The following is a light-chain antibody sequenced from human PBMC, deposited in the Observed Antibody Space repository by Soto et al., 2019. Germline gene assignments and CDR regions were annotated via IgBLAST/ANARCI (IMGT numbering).Light chain of an antibody. CDR3: QYYDTSLVT. CDR2: GTS. Sequence: EIVLTQSPGTLSLSPGERATFSCRASETISSSHLVWYQKKPGQAPRLLIYGTSNRATGVPGRFSGTGSGTDFTLTISRLDPEDFAVYICQYYDTSLVTFGGGTRVQIK. CDR1: ETISSSH. V-gene: IGKV3-20*01. J-gene: IGKJ4*01.